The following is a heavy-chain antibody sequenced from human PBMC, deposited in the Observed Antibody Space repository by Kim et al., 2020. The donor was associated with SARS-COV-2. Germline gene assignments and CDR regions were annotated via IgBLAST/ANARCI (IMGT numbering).Heavy chain of an antibody. CDR1: GFTVSINY. V-gene: IGHV3-53*01. Sequence: GGSLRLSCAVSGFTVSINYMNWVRQAPGRGLEWVSIISPGGSTSCADSVKGRCTISRDNSKNTLYLQMNSLRVEDTAVYYCARGRTVDSGYNSVPLDHWGQGTLVTVSS. D-gene: IGHD5-12*01. J-gene: IGHJ4*02. CDR2: ISPGGST. CDR3: ARGRTVDSGYNSVPLDH.